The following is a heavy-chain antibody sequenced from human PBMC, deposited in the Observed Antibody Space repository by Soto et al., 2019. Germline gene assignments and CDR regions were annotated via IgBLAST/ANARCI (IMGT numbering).Heavy chain of an antibody. Sequence: LSLTCTISGDSISSGDYFWSWIRQPPGKGLEWIGYIYYSGSTSYNPSLKSRLIISVDTSKNQFSLKLSSVTAADTAVYYCARAGSEDYYGMDAWGEGTTVTVSS. CDR3: ARAGSEDYYGMDA. V-gene: IGHV4-30-4*01. D-gene: IGHD6-6*01. CDR1: GDSISSGDYF. J-gene: IGHJ6*04. CDR2: IYYSGST.